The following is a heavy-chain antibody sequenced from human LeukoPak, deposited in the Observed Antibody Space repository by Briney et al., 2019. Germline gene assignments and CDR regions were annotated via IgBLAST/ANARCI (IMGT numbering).Heavy chain of an antibody. V-gene: IGHV4-4*02. J-gene: IGHJ4*02. Sequence: PSETLSLTCAVSGGSISSSNWWSWVRQPPGKGLEWIGEIYHSGSTNYNPSLKSRVTISVDKSKNQFSLKLSSVTAADTAVYYCARRGNYGDYLYYFDYWGQGTLVTVSS. CDR3: ARRGNYGDYLYYFDY. D-gene: IGHD4-17*01. CDR2: IYHSGST. CDR1: GGSISSSNW.